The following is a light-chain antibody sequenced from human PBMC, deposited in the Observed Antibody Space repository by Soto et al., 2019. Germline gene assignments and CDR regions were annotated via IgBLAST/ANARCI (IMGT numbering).Light chain of an antibody. Sequence: NFMLTQPHSVSESPGKTVTISCTRSSGSIASNYVQWYQQRPGSAPTTVIYEDNKRPSGVPDRFSCSIDSASNSASLTISGLKTEDEADYYGQSYDSSNFVVFGGGTKVTVL. CDR2: EDN. CDR1: SGSIASNY. CDR3: QSYDSSNFVV. J-gene: IGLJ2*01. V-gene: IGLV6-57*04.